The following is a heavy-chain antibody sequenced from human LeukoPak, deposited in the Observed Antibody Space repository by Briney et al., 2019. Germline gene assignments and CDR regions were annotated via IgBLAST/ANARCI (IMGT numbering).Heavy chain of an antibody. Sequence: ASVKVSCKASGYTFTSYGISWVRQAPGQGLEWMGWISAYNGNTNYAQKLQGRVTMTTDTSTSTAYMELRSLRSDDTAVYYCARRAHYDFWSGDPTYYFDYWGQGTLVTVSS. V-gene: IGHV1-18*01. J-gene: IGHJ4*02. CDR3: ARRAHYDFWSGDPTYYFDY. CDR1: GYTFTSYG. D-gene: IGHD3-3*01. CDR2: ISAYNGNT.